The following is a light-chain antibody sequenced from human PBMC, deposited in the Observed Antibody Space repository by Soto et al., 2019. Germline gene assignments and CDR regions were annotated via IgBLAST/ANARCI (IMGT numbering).Light chain of an antibody. CDR2: GAS. Sequence: EIVLTQSPGTLSLSPGERATLSCRASQSVSSSYLAWYQQKPGQAPRLLIYGASSRATGIPDRFSGSGSGTDFTLTISSLEPQAFAVYYCQHPGTFGQGTQLDIK. V-gene: IGKV3-20*01. CDR3: QHPGT. J-gene: IGKJ1*01. CDR1: QSVSSSY.